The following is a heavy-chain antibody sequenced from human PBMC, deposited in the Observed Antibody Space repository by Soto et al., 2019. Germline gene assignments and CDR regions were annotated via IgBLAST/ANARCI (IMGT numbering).Heavy chain of an antibody. J-gene: IGHJ6*03. CDR1: WFNFLDYY. CDR2: ISTSGSST. Sequence: GGLGPPCCAPWFNFLDYYMSLIRQAPGKGLEWVSLISTSGSSTDYADSVKGRFTISRDNAKNSLPLQMNSLRAEDTAVYYCANLAKNYYHYMDVWGKGTTVTVSS. CDR3: ANLAKNYYHYMDV. D-gene: IGHD1-26*01. V-gene: IGHV3-11*01.